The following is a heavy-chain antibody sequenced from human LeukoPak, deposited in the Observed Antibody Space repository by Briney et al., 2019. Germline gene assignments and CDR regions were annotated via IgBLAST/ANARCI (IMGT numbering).Heavy chain of an antibody. CDR3: ARGPRITIFGVVMANDAFDI. D-gene: IGHD3-3*01. J-gene: IGHJ3*02. V-gene: IGHV1-2*02. CDR1: GYTFTDYF. CDR2: INPKSGGI. Sequence: ASVKVSCKASGYTFTDYFMNWVRQAPGQGLEWMGWINPKSGGIVYAQKFQGRVTMTRDTSSSTAYMELSRLRFDDTVVYYCARGPRITIFGVVMANDAFDIWGQGTMVTVSS.